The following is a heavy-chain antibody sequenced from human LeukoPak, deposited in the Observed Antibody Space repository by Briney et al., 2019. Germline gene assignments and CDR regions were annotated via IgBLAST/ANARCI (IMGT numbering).Heavy chain of an antibody. V-gene: IGHV3-30*04. D-gene: IGHD6-19*01. J-gene: IGHJ4*02. Sequence: GGSLKLSCAASGFTFSSYAMHWVRQAPGKGLEWVAVISYDGSNKYYADSVKGRFTISRDNSKNTLYLQMNSLRAEDTAVYYCARSPRQQWLVYFDYWGQGALVTVSS. CDR2: ISYDGSNK. CDR3: ARSPRQQWLVYFDY. CDR1: GFTFSSYA.